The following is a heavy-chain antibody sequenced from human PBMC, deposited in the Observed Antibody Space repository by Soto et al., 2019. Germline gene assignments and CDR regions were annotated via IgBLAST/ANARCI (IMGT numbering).Heavy chain of an antibody. CDR3: AKVSAMIVGAKEY. J-gene: IGHJ4*02. D-gene: IGHD1-26*01. CDR1: GFTFSNYA. Sequence: EVQLLESGGGLVQPGGSLRLSCAASGFTFSNYAMSWVRQAPGKGLEWVSTISSSGDSIYYADSVKGRFTISRDNSKNTLYLQMNSLRVEDTAVFYCAKVSAMIVGAKEYLGQGALVTVSS. CDR2: ISSSGDSI. V-gene: IGHV3-23*01.